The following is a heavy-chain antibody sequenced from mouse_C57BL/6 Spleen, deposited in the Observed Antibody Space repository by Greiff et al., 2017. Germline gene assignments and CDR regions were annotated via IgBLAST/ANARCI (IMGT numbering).Heavy chain of an antibody. CDR2: IHPNSGST. D-gene: IGHD3-2*02. CDR3: ARQLRLGGFAY. J-gene: IGHJ3*01. Sequence: QVQLQQPGAELVKPGASVKLSCKASGYTFTSYWMHWVKQRPGQGLEWIGMIHPNSGSTNYNEKFKSKATLTVDKSSSTAYMQLRSLTSEDSAVXYCARQLRLGGFAYWGQGTLVTVSA. CDR1: GYTFTSYW. V-gene: IGHV1-64*01.